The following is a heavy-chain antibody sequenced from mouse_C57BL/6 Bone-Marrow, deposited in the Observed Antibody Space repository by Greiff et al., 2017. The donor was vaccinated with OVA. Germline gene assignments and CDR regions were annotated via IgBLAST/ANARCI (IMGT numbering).Heavy chain of an antibody. CDR2: INPSSGYT. J-gene: IGHJ4*01. CDR3: ARQSITFYYAMDY. Sequence: VQLQPSGAELARPGASVKMSCKASGYTFTSYTMHWVKQRPGQGLEWIGYINPSSGYTKYNQKFKDKATLTADKSSSTAYMQLSSLTSEDSAVYYCARQSITFYYAMDYWGQGTSVTVSS. CDR1: GYTFTSYT. D-gene: IGHD1-3*01. V-gene: IGHV1-4*01.